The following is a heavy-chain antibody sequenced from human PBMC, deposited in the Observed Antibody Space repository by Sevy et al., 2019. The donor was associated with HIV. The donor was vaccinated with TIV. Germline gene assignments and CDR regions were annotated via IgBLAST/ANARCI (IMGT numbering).Heavy chain of an antibody. CDR1: GFTFSYDG. CDR3: AREGCTKPHDY. Sequence: GGSLRLSCAASGFTFSYDGLSWVRQAPGKGLEWVSSISSSSSYIYYADSVQGRFTISRDNAKNSLYLQMNNLRPEDTAVYYCAREGCTKPHDYWGQGTLVTVSS. J-gene: IGHJ4*02. D-gene: IGHD2-8*01. CDR2: ISSSSSYI. V-gene: IGHV3-21*04.